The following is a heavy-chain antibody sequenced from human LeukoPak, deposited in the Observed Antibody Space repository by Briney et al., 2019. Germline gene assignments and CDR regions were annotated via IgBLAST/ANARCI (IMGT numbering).Heavy chain of an antibody. J-gene: IGHJ4*02. CDR2: IKQDGSEK. Sequence: PGESLRLSRAPSGFTFTNYWMSWVRQAPGKGLEWVANIKQDGSEKYYVGSVKGRFTISRDNAKNSLYLQMNNLRAEDTALYFCARGDYNWNYGSFDYWGQGTLVTVS. CDR1: GFTFTNYW. D-gene: IGHD1-7*01. V-gene: IGHV3-7*01. CDR3: ARGDYNWNYGSFDY.